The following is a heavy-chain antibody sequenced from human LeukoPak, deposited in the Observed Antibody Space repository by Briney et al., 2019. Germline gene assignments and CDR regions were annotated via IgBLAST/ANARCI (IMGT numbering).Heavy chain of an antibody. CDR3: ARVSVVMTATSIDY. Sequence: SETPSLTCAVYGGSFSGYYWSWIRQPPGKGLEWIGEINHSGSTNYNPSLKSRVTISVDTSKNQFSLKLSSVTAADTAVYYCARVSVVMTATSIDYWGQGTLVTVSS. CDR2: INHSGST. V-gene: IGHV4-34*01. D-gene: IGHD2-21*02. CDR1: GGSFSGYY. J-gene: IGHJ4*02.